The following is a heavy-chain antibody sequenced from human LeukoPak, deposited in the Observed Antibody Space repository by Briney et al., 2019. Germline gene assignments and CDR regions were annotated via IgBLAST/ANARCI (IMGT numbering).Heavy chain of an antibody. CDR2: INHSGST. Sequence: SETLSLTCAVYGGPFSGYYWSWIRQPPGKGLEWIVEINHSGSTNDNPSLKSRVTISVDTSKNQFSLKLSSVTAADTAVYYCAREVAVAGLYYYYYYGMDVWGQGTTVTVSS. V-gene: IGHV4-34*01. CDR3: AREVAVAGLYYYYYYGMDV. J-gene: IGHJ6*02. CDR1: GGPFSGYY. D-gene: IGHD6-19*01.